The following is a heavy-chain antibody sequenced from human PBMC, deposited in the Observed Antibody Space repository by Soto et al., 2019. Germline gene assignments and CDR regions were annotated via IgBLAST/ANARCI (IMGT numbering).Heavy chain of an antibody. CDR3: ARAAPPGGNYYYYYMDV. CDR2: ISAYNGNT. CDR1: GYTFTSYG. Sequence: QVQLVQSGAEVKKPGASVKVSCKASGYTFTSYGISWVRQAPGQGLEWMGWISAYNGNTNYAQKLQGRVTMTTDTSTRTGYPELRSLRSDDTAVYYCARAAPPGGNYYYYYMDVWGKGTTVTVSS. V-gene: IGHV1-18*01. D-gene: IGHD3-16*01. J-gene: IGHJ6*03.